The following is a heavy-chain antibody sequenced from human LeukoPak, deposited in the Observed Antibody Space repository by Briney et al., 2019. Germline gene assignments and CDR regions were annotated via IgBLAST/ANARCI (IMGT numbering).Heavy chain of an antibody. D-gene: IGHD4-17*01. CDR3: ASSYGDAYFDY. J-gene: IGHJ4*02. Sequence: SETLSLTCTVSGGSISSYYWSWIRQPPGKGLEWIGYIYYSGSTNYNPSLKSRVTIPVDTSKNQFSLKLSSVTAADTAVYYCASSYGDAYFDYWGQGTLVTVSS. CDR2: IYYSGST. CDR1: GGSISSYY. V-gene: IGHV4-59*01.